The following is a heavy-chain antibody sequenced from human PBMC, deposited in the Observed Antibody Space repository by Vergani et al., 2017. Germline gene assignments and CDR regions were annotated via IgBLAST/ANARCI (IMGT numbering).Heavy chain of an antibody. D-gene: IGHD4-23*01. CDR2: INPNSGGT. J-gene: IGHJ6*03. CDR3: ARGYGGHEGHYYYYMDG. CDR1: GYTFTGYY. Sequence: QVQLVQSGAEVKKPGASVKVSCKASGYTFTGYYMHWVRQAPGQGLEWMGWINPNSGGTNYAQKFQGRVTMTRDTSISTAYMELSRLRSDDTAVYYCARGYGGHEGHYYYYMDGWGKGTTVTVSS. V-gene: IGHV1-2*02.